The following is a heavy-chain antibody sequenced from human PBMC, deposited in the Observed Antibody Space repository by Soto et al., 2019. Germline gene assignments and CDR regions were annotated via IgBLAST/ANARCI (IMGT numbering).Heavy chain of an antibody. CDR3: ANRKLATRPWGPAFDV. J-gene: IGHJ3*01. CDR1: AFTVGSFA. V-gene: IGHV3-23*01. CDR2: STGSVGST. Sequence: GSLRLSCAASAFTVGSFAMSWGPQAPGKGLEWASASTGSVGSTFYPDPVKGRFTSSRDNSRNTLYLQMNSLRAEDRAVYYCANRKLATRPWGPAFDVWGQGTMVTVSS. D-gene: IGHD6-6*01.